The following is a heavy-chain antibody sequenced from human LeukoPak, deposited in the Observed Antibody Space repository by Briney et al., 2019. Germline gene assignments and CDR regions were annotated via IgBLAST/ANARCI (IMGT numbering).Heavy chain of an antibody. CDR3: ARDSYDSSGYYRSVTSYMDV. CDR1: GFTFSSYW. J-gene: IGHJ6*03. D-gene: IGHD3-22*01. V-gene: IGHV3-7*01. CDR2: IKQDGSEK. Sequence: PGGSLRLSCAASGFTFSSYWMSWVRQAPGKGLEWVANIKQDGSEKYYVDSVKGRFTISRDNAKNSLYLQMNSLRAEDTAVYYCARDSYDSSGYYRSVTSYMDVWGKGTTVTVSS.